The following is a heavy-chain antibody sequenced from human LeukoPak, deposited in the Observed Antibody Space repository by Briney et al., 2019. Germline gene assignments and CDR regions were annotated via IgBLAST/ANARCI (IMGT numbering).Heavy chain of an antibody. D-gene: IGHD2-2*01. Sequence: GRSLRLSCAASGFTFSSYAMHWVRQAPGKGLEWVAVISYDGSNKYYADSVKGRFTISRDNSKNTLYLQMNSLRAEDTAVYYCARDRLPWDIVVVPAARYYYYYYGMDVWGQGTTVTVSS. CDR1: GFTFSSYA. J-gene: IGHJ6*02. V-gene: IGHV3-30-3*01. CDR3: ARDRLPWDIVVVPAARYYYYYYGMDV. CDR2: ISYDGSNK.